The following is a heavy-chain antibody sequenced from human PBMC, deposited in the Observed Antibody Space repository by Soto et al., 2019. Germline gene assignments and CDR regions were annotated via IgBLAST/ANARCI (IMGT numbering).Heavy chain of an antibody. CDR1: GFTFSSYA. CDR2: ISGSGGST. Sequence: EVQLLESGGGLVQPGGSLRLSCAASGFTFSSYAMSWVRQAPGKGLEWVSAISGSGGSTYYADSVKGRFTISRDNSKNTLSLQMNSLRAEDTAVYYCAKASPGYSSGWYDAFDIWGQGTMVTVSS. D-gene: IGHD6-19*01. V-gene: IGHV3-23*01. J-gene: IGHJ3*02. CDR3: AKASPGYSSGWYDAFDI.